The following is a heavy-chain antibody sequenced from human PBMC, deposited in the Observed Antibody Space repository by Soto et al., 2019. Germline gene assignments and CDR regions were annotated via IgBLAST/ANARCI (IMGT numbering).Heavy chain of an antibody. D-gene: IGHD3-22*01. J-gene: IGHJ4*02. CDR3: AREAIIVIAAPEYYFDY. CDR2: IYSGGYT. V-gene: IGHV3-66*01. Sequence: GGSLRLSCAASGFDISNTDMSWVRQAPGKGLEWVSVIYSGGYTNYADSVKGRFIVSRDSPKNTLYLQMDSLRAEDKAVYYCAREAIIVIAAPEYYFDYWGQGTLVTVS. CDR1: GFDISNTD.